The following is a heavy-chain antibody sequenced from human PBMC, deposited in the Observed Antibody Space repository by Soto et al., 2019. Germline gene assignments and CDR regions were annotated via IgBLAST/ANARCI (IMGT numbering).Heavy chain of an antibody. D-gene: IGHD5-12*01. CDR2: IYPGDSDT. Sequence: GESLKISCKGSGYSFTSYWIGWVRQMPGKGLEWMGIIYPGDSDTRYSPSFQGQVTISADKSISTAYLQWSSLKASDTAMYYCARPGVYSGYDYGDAFDIWGQGTMVTVS. J-gene: IGHJ3*02. CDR1: GYSFTSYW. CDR3: ARPGVYSGYDYGDAFDI. V-gene: IGHV5-51*01.